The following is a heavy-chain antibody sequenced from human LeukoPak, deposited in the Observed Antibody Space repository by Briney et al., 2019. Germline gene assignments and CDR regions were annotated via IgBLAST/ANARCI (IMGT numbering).Heavy chain of an antibody. CDR1: GGSISSSSYY. J-gene: IGHJ4*02. V-gene: IGHV4-39*07. Sequence: PSETLSLTCTVSGGSISSSSYYWGWIRQPPGKGLEWIGHIYDSGSTDYNPSLKSRVTISVDTSKNQFSLKLSSVTAADTAVYYCAREFSWSGFFDYWGQGTLVTVSS. CDR2: IYDSGST. D-gene: IGHD3-3*01. CDR3: AREFSWSGFFDY.